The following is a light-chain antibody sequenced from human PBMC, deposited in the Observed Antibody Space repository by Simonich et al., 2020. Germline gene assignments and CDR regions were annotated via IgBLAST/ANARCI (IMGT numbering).Light chain of an antibody. CDR1: QGISRY. CDR2: AAS. J-gene: IGKJ4*01. CDR3: QQYYSYPLT. V-gene: IGKV1-8*01. Sequence: AIRMTQSPSSLSASTGNRVPITCRTSQGISRYLAWYQHKPWKAPKLLIYAASTLQSGVPSRFSGSGSGTDFTLTISCLQSEDFATYYCQQYYSYPLTFGGGTKVEIK.